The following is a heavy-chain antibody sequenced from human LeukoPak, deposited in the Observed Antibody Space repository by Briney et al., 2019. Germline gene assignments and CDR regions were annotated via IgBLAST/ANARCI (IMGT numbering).Heavy chain of an antibody. CDR3: GKDPNGDYVGAFDF. CDR1: GFTFSDYA. D-gene: IGHD4-17*01. V-gene: IGHV3-23*01. J-gene: IGHJ3*01. CDR2: IRGTGGTT. Sequence: PGGSLRLSCAASGFTFSDYALIWVRQAPGKGLEWISAIRGTGGTTYYADSVKGRCTISRDNSRNTVYLQMGSLRAEDTALYFCGKDPNGDYVGAFDFWGPGTMVTVSS.